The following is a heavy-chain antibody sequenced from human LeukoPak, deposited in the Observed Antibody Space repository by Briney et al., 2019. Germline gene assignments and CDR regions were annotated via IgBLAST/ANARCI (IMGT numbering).Heavy chain of an antibody. CDR3: ARGDCGGDCYEIAY. D-gene: IGHD2-21*01. CDR1: GFTFSSYA. Sequence: GGSLRLSCAASGFTFSSYAMHWVRQAPGKGLEWVAVISYDGSNKYYADSVKGRFTISRDNSKNTLYLQMNSLRAEDTAVYYCARGDCGGDCYEIAYWAQGTRVTVSS. V-gene: IGHV3-30-3*01. J-gene: IGHJ4*02. CDR2: ISYDGSNK.